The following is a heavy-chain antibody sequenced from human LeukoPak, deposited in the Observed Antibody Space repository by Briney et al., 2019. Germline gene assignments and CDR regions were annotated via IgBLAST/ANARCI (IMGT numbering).Heavy chain of an antibody. Sequence: PGGSLRLSCAASGFTVSSNYMTWVRQAPGKGLEWVSVIYSGGSTYYADSVKGRFTISRDNSKNTLYLQMNSLRAEDTAVYYCASQQQLVNAFDIWGQGTMVTVSS. CDR3: ASQQQLVNAFDI. V-gene: IGHV3-53*01. J-gene: IGHJ3*02. CDR2: IYSGGST. D-gene: IGHD6-13*01. CDR1: GFTVSSNY.